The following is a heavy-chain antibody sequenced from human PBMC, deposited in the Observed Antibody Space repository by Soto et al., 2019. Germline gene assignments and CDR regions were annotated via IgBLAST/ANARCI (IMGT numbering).Heavy chain of an antibody. V-gene: IGHV1-69*02. CDR1: GGTFSSYT. Sequence: QVQLVQSGAEVKKPGSSVKVSCKASGGTFSSYTISWVRQADGQGLEWMGRIIPILGIANYAQKFQGRVTITADKSSSTAYMELSSLRSEDTAVYYCARLRDSDGMDVWGQGTTVTVSS. CDR2: IIPILGIA. CDR3: ARLRDSDGMDV. D-gene: IGHD1-26*01. J-gene: IGHJ6*02.